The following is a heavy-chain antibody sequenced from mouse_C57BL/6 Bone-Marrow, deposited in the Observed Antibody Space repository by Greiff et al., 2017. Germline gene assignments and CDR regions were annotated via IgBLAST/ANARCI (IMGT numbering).Heavy chain of an antibody. CDR2: IDPSDSYT. Sequence: QVQLQQPGAELVRPGTSVKLSCKASGYTFTSYWMHWVKQRPGQGLEWIGVIDPSDSYTNYNQKFKGKATLTVDTSSSTAYMPLSSLTSEDSAVYYCARLLRHGDYWGQGTSVTVSS. J-gene: IGHJ4*01. D-gene: IGHD1-2*01. CDR1: GYTFTSYW. CDR3: ARLLRHGDY. V-gene: IGHV1-59*01.